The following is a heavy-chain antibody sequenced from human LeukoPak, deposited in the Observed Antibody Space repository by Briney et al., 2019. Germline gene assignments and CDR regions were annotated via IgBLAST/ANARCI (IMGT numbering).Heavy chain of an antibody. CDR3: AKSTVTNYFDN. CDR1: GFTFSSYE. D-gene: IGHD4-17*01. CDR2: ISRSGSTI. Sequence: PGGSLRLSCAASGFTFSSYEMNWVRQAPGKGLEWISYISRSGSTINYADSVKGRFTISRDDAKYSLYLQMNSLRAEDTAVYYCAKSTVTNYFDNWGQGSLATVSS. J-gene: IGHJ4*02. V-gene: IGHV3-48*03.